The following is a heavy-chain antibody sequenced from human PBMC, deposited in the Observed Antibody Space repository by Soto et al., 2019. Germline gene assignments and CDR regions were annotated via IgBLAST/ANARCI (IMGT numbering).Heavy chain of an antibody. J-gene: IGHJ4*02. CDR2: TYYRSRWYN. Sequence: SQTLSLTCAISGDSVSGNSAAWNWIRQSPSRGLEWLGRTYYRSRWYNDYAVSVKSRITVTPDTSKNQFSLHLNSVTTEDTAVYYCAREFPYYVISDSYLDYWGQGALVTVSS. CDR1: GDSVSGNSAA. V-gene: IGHV6-1*01. D-gene: IGHD3-16*01. CDR3: AREFPYYVISDSYLDY.